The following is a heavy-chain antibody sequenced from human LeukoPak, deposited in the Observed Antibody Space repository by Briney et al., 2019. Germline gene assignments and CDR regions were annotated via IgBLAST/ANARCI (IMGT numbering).Heavy chain of an antibody. CDR3: ARTYYYDSSGPD. V-gene: IGHV3-53*01. CDR1: GFTVSSNY. CDR2: IYSGGST. D-gene: IGHD3-22*01. Sequence: GGSLRLSCAASGFTVSSNYMSWVRQAPGKGLEWVSVIYSGGSTYYADSVKGRFTISRDNSKNTLYLQMNSLRAEDTAVYYCARTYYYDSSGPDWGQGTLVSVSS. J-gene: IGHJ4*02.